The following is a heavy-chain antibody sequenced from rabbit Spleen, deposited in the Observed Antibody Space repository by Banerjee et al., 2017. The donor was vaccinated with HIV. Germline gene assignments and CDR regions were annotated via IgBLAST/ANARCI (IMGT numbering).Heavy chain of an antibody. V-gene: IGHV1S45*01. CDR3: ARDTGSSFSSYGMDL. CDR1: GFSFSDRDV. Sequence: QEQLVESGGGLVQPEGSLKLTCKASGFSFSDRDVMCWVRQAPGKGLQWIACINASTGKPVYATWSKGRFTISKTSSTTVTLQMTSLTVADTATYFCARDTGSSFSSYGMDLWGQGTLVTVS. D-gene: IGHD8-1*01. CDR2: INASTGKP. J-gene: IGHJ6*01.